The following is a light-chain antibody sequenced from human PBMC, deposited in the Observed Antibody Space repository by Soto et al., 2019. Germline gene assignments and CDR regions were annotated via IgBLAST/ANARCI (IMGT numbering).Light chain of an antibody. V-gene: IGKV1-5*03. CDR2: KAS. J-gene: IGKJ1*01. CDR3: QQYDSYPWT. CDR1: QSISSW. Sequence: DIQMTQSPSTLSASVGDRVTITCRASQSISSWLAWYQQKPGKAPKLLIYKASSLESGVPSRFSGSVSGTGFPITISRLESDGFATYYCQQYDSYPWTFGQGTKVEIK.